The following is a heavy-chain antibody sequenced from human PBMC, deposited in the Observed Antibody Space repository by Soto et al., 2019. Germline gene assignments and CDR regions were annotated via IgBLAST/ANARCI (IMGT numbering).Heavy chain of an antibody. D-gene: IGHD4-17*01. J-gene: IGHJ5*02. CDR1: GGSISSYY. V-gene: IGHV4-59*08. CDR3: ASSGNGDYIMFDP. Sequence: SEALSLTCTVSGGSISSYYWSWIRHPPGKGLEWIGYIYYSGSTNYNPSLKSRVTISVDTSKNQFSLKLSSVTAADTAVYYGASSGNGDYIMFDPWGQRSLVTVSS. CDR2: IYYSGST.